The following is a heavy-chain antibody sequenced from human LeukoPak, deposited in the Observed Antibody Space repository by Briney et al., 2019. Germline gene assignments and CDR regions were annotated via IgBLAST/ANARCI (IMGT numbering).Heavy chain of an antibody. Sequence: GSLRLSCAASGFTFSSYAMSWVRQAPGKGLEWIGEINHSGSTNYNPSLKSRVTISVDTSKNQFSLKLSSVTAADTAVYYCARGLPQRSIVTHFDYWGQGTLVTVSS. J-gene: IGHJ4*02. CDR2: INHSGST. D-gene: IGHD2-15*01. CDR3: ARGLPQRSIVTHFDY. CDR1: GFTFSSYA. V-gene: IGHV4-34*01.